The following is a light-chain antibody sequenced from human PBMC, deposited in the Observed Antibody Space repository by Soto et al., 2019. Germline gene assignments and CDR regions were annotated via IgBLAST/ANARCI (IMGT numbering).Light chain of an antibody. CDR2: YDS. Sequence: SYELTQPASVSVAPGKTASVACGGSNIGSKSVHWYQKKSGQAPVLVMYYDSDRPSGIPERFSGSNSVNTATLTISRVEAGDEADYYCQVWDISSGHVVFGGGTKVTVL. CDR1: NIGSKS. V-gene: IGLV3-21*01. CDR3: QVWDISSGHVV. J-gene: IGLJ3*02.